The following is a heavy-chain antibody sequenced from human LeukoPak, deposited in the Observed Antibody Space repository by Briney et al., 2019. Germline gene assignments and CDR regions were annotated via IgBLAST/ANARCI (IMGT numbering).Heavy chain of an antibody. D-gene: IGHD6-13*01. CDR3: AREAEGASWYFLIGY. J-gene: IGHJ4*02. V-gene: IGHV1-18*01. Sequence: GASVKVSCKASGYTFTSYGISWVRQAPGQGLEWMGWISAYNGNTNYAQKLQGRVTMTTDTSTSTAYMELRSLRSDDTAVYYCAREAEGASWYFLIGYWGQGTLVTVSS. CDR1: GYTFTSYG. CDR2: ISAYNGNT.